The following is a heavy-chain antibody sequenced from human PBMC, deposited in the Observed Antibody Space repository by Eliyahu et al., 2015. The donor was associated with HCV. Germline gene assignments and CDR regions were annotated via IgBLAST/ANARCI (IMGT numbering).Heavy chain of an antibody. CDR3: ARDQVSTSSLDY. D-gene: IGHD1-1*01. V-gene: IGHV3-33*01. Sequence: QVQLVESGGGVVQPGRSLRLSCAASGFTFSSYGMHWVRQAPGKGLEWVAVIWYDGSNKYYADSVKGRFTISRDNSKNTLYLQMNSLRAEDTAVYYCARDQVSTSSLDYWGQGTLVTVSS. J-gene: IGHJ4*02. CDR1: GFTFSSYG. CDR2: IWYDGSNK.